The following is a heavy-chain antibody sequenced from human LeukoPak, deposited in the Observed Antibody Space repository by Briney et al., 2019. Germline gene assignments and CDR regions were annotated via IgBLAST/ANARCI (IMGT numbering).Heavy chain of an antibody. Sequence: GGSLRLSCADSGLTFSSYGMNWVRQAPGKGLEWVSSISSSSSYIYYADSVKGRFTISRDNAKNSLYLQMNSLRAEDTAVYYCAVRRGIYYWGQGTLVTASS. J-gene: IGHJ4*02. CDR1: GLTFSSYG. V-gene: IGHV3-21*01. CDR2: ISSSSSYI. CDR3: AVRRGIYY.